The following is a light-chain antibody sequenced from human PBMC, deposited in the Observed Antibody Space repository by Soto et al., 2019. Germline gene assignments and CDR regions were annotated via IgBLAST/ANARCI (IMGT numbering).Light chain of an antibody. CDR1: QSVSSSY. CDR3: QQYGSSVT. Sequence: EIVFTQSPVTLSLSPVEGATLSCRASQSVSSSYLAWYQQKPGQAPRLLIYGASSRATGIPDRFSGSGSGTDFTLTISRLEPEDFAVYYCQQYGSSVTFGQGTRLENK. J-gene: IGKJ5*01. V-gene: IGKV3-20*01. CDR2: GAS.